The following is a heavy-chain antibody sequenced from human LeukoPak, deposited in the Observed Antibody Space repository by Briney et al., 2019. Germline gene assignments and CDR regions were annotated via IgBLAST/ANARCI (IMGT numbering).Heavy chain of an antibody. V-gene: IGHV3-48*03. CDR1: GFTFSSYE. CDR3: AGTIFGVVMYNWFDP. D-gene: IGHD3-3*01. J-gene: IGHJ5*02. Sequence: SGGSLRLSCAASGFTFSSYEMNWVRQAPGKGLEWVSYISSGGSTKYYADSVKGRFTISRDNAKNSLYLQMNSLRAEDTAVYYCAGTIFGVVMYNWFDPWGQGTLVTVSS. CDR2: ISSGGSTK.